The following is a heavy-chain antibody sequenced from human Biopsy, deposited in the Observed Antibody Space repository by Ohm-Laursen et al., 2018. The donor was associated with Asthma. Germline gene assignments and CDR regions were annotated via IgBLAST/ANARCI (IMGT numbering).Heavy chain of an antibody. D-gene: IGHD1-26*01. Sequence: SSVKVSCKASGYTFTSYYMHWVRQATGQGLEWMGIINPSGGSTSYAQKFQGRVTMTRDTSTSTVYMELSSPRSEDTAVYYCARAGALIVGATMGYWGQGTLVTVSS. V-gene: IGHV1-46*01. J-gene: IGHJ4*02. CDR2: INPSGGST. CDR1: GYTFTSYY. CDR3: ARAGALIVGATMGY.